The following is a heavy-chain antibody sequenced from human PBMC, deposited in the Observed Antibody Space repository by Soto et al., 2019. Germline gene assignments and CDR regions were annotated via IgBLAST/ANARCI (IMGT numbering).Heavy chain of an antibody. J-gene: IGHJ3*02. Sequence: PGGSLRLSCAASGFTFSSYIMNWVRQAPGKGLEWVSSISSSSSYIYYADSVKGRFTISRDNAKNSLYLQMNSLRAEDTAVYYCARDQVVVVVAAESFDIWGQGTMVTVSS. CDR3: ARDQVVVVVAAESFDI. CDR1: GFTFSSYI. D-gene: IGHD2-15*01. V-gene: IGHV3-21*01. CDR2: ISSSSSYI.